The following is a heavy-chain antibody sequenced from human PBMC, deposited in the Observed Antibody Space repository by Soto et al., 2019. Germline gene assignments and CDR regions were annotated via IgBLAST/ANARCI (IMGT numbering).Heavy chain of an antibody. V-gene: IGHV4-31*03. J-gene: IGHJ6*03. CDR1: GGSISSGGYY. Sequence: QVQLQESGPGLVKPSQTLSLTCTVSGGSISSGGYYWSGIRQHPGKGLAWIGYIYYSGSTYYNPYLESRVTISVDTSKNQFSLKLSSVTAADTAVYYCARRALWFWENPGDYYYYMDVWGNGTTVTVSS. CDR2: IYYSGST. D-gene: IGHD3-10*01. CDR3: ARRALWFWENPGDYYYYMDV.